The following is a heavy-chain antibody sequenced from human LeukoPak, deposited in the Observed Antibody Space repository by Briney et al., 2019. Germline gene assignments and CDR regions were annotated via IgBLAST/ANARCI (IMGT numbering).Heavy chain of an antibody. D-gene: IGHD4-17*01. CDR3: ARRGYGGFDP. Sequence: KTSETLSLTCAVSGYSISSGYYWGWIRQPPGKGLEWIGSIYHSGSTYYNPSLKSRVTISVDTPKNQFSLKLSSVTAADTAVYYCARRGYGGFDPWGQGTLVTVSS. CDR2: IYHSGST. CDR1: GYSISSGYY. J-gene: IGHJ5*02. V-gene: IGHV4-38-2*01.